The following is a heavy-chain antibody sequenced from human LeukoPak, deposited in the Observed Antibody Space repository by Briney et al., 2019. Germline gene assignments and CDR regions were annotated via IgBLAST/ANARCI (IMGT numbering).Heavy chain of an antibody. J-gene: IGHJ4*02. CDR1: GGSISSSSYY. D-gene: IGHD3-22*01. CDR2: ICYRGRT. CDR3: ARDEETADSSGYYYPYLLPADY. V-gene: IGHV4-39*02. Sequence: SETLSLTCTVSGGSISSSSYYWGWIRQPTGKGLEWTRSICYRGRTYYNPYLKSRVTISGDTSKNQFSLKLSSVTAADTAVYYCARDEETADSSGYYYPYLLPADYWGQGTLVTVSS.